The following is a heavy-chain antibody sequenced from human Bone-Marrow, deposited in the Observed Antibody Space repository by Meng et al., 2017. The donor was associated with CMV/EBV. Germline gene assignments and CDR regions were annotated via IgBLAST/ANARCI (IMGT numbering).Heavy chain of an antibody. Sequence: GESLKIPCAASGFMFRGSDIHWVRQTSGKVLEWVGRIRIKAHNYATTYAASVKGRFTISRDDSKNTAYLQMNSLKTEDTCVYYCSGVATNWGQGTLVTVSS. CDR2: IRIKAHNYAT. CDR3: SGVATN. D-gene: IGHD5-12*01. V-gene: IGHV3-73*01. J-gene: IGHJ4*02. CDR1: GFMFRGSD.